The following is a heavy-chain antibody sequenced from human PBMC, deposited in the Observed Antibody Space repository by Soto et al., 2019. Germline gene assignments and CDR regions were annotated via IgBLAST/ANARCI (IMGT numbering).Heavy chain of an antibody. J-gene: IGHJ5*02. CDR3: AREIVTAGGNNYFDP. Sequence: SESLSLSCGVSGGTVSSSHWWSWVRQSPGGGLEWIGNVYHTGDTNFNPSLQSRVTISVDKSNNQFSLRLNSLTAADTAVYFCAREIVTAGGNNYFDPWGPGTLVTVSS. D-gene: IGHD2-21*02. CDR1: GGTVSSSHW. CDR2: VYHTGDT. V-gene: IGHV4-4*02.